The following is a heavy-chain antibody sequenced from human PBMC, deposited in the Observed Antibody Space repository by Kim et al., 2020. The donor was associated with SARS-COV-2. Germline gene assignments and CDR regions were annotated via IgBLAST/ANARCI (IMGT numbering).Heavy chain of an antibody. CDR2: INAGNGNT. CDR3: AREGEQSRPFDY. V-gene: IGHV1-3*01. Sequence: ASVKVSCKASGYTFTSYAMHWVRQAPGQRLEWMGWINAGNGNTKYSQKFQGRVTITRDTSASTAYMELSSLRSEDTAVYYCAREGEQSRPFDYWGQGTLVTVSS. J-gene: IGHJ4*02. D-gene: IGHD3-16*01. CDR1: GYTFTSYA.